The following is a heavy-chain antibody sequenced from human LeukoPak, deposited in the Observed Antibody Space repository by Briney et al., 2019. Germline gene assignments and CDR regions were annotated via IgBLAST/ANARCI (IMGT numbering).Heavy chain of an antibody. D-gene: IGHD1-1*01. CDR2: ISSSSSHI. V-gene: IGHV3-21*04. CDR3: AKATGTLGN. J-gene: IGHJ4*02. CDR1: GFTFSSYS. Sequence: GGSLRLSCAASGFTFSSYSMNWVRQAPGKGLEWVSSISSSSSHIYYADSVKGRFTISRDNAKNSLYLQMNSLTAEDTAIYYCAKATGTLGNWGQGTLVTVSS.